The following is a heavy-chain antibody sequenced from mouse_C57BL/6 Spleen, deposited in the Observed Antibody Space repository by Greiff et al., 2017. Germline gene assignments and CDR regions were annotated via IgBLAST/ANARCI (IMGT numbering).Heavy chain of an antibody. V-gene: IGHV1-55*01. CDR2: IYPGSGST. D-gene: IGHD3-3*01. CDR1: GYTFTSYW. J-gene: IGHJ2*01. Sequence: VKLQESGAELVKPGASVKMSCKASGYTFTSYWITWVKQRPGQGLEWIGDIYPGSGSTNYNEKFKGKATLTVDTSSSTAYMQLSSLTSEDSAVYYCARGRGGTRYYFDYWGQGTTLTVSS. CDR3: ARGRGGTRYYFDY.